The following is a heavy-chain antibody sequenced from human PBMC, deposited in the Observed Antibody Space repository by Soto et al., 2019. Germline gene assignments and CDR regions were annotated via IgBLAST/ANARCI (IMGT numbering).Heavy chain of an antibody. D-gene: IGHD5-18*01. V-gene: IGHV3-30-3*02. CDR2: ISYDGSNK. Sequence: RGALRLSCAASGFTFSSYAMHWVRQAPGKGLEWVAVISYDGSNKYYVDSVKGRFTISRDNSKNTLYLQMTSLRAEDTAIYYCAKTRGYSYNYGLDVWGQRTTVTVSS. J-gene: IGHJ6*02. CDR3: AKTRGYSYNYGLDV. CDR1: GFTFSSYA.